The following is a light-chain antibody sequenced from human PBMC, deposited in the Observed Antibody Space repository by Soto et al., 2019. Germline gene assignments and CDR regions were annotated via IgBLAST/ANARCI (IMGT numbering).Light chain of an antibody. CDR2: KAS. J-gene: IGKJ5*01. V-gene: IGKV1-5*03. CDR1: QTIDSW. Sequence: DIQMTQSPSTLSASVGDRVTITCRASQTIDSWLAWYQQRPGKPPNLLIYKASTLASGVPSRFSGSGSGTEFTLTISSLQPDDFATYYCQQYNSYSYTFGQGTRLEIK. CDR3: QQYNSYSYT.